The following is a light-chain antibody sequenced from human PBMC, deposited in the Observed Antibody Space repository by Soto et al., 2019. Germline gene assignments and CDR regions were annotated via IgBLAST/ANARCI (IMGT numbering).Light chain of an antibody. Sequence: QSALTQPASVSGSPGQSITISCTGTSSDVGGYNYVSWYQQYLGKAPKLMIYDVSNRPSGVSNRFSGSKSGNTASLTISGLQAGGGAEYYCSSYTSPRPVGFGRGTKLTVL. CDR1: SSDVGGYNY. CDR3: SSYTSPRPVG. V-gene: IGLV2-14*03. J-gene: IGLJ2*01. CDR2: DVS.